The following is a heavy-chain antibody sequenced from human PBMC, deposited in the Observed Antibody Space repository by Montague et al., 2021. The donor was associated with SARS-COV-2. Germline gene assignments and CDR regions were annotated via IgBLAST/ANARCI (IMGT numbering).Heavy chain of an antibody. CDR3: ARLAYCGADCFSGWEFFFDS. CDR1: GGSFSYYY. Sequence: SETLSLTCAVSGGSFSYYYWSWIRQSPGKGLEWIGEINHSGSSNYNPSLKSRVTMSVDTSKNQFSLKLNSVTVADTAVYYCARLAYCGADCFSGWEFFFDSWGQGTLVTVSS. D-gene: IGHD2-21*02. V-gene: IGHV4-34*01. CDR2: INHSGSS. J-gene: IGHJ4*02.